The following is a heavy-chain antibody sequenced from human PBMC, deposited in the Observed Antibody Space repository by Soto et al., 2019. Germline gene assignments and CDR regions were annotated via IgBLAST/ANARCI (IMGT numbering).Heavy chain of an antibody. J-gene: IGHJ4*03. CDR2: IYPGDSDI. Sequence: GASLKISCKASGYDFTNYGIAWVRQTPGRGLEWMGMIYPGDSDIRYNPSVRGRVTISADKSITSAFVQWGSLKASDSAIYYCARLRAPRRQLISMSFHLWGLGTLVTVAS. D-gene: IGHD6-13*01. CDR1: GYDFTNYG. V-gene: IGHV5-51*01. CDR3: ARLRAPRRQLISMSFHL.